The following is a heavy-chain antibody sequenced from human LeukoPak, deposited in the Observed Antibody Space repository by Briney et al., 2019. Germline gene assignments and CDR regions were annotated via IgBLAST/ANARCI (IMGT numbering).Heavy chain of an antibody. J-gene: IGHJ4*02. D-gene: IGHD3-22*01. CDR2: ISGSGGRT. CDR1: GFTFSSYA. V-gene: IGHV3-23*01. Sequence: GGSLRLSCAASGFTFSSYAMNWVRQAPGKGLEWVSSISGSGGRTYYADSVKGRFTISRDNSKNTLYLQMNSLRAEDTAVYYCARDLTMIVAGYYFDYWGQGTLVTVSS. CDR3: ARDLTMIVAGYYFDY.